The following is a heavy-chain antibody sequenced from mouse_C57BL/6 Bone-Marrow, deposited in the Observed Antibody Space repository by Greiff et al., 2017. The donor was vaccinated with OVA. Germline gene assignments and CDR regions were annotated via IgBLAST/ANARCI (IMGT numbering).Heavy chain of an antibody. D-gene: IGHD1-1*01. J-gene: IGHJ3*01. CDR2: IYPRSGNT. Sequence: VQLQQSGAELARPGASVKLSCKASGYTFTSYGISWVKQRTGQGLEWIGEIYPRSGNTYYNEKFKGKATLTADKSSSTAYMELRSLTSEDSAVYFCARSLSSPWFAYWGQGTLVTVSA. CDR3: ARSLSSPWFAY. CDR1: GYTFTSYG. V-gene: IGHV1-81*01.